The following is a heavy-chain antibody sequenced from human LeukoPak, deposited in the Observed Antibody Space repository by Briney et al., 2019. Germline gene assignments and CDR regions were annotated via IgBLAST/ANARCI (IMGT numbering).Heavy chain of an antibody. J-gene: IGHJ4*02. Sequence: SVKVSCKASGGTFSSYAISWVRQAPGQGLEWMGGIIPIFGTANYAQKFQGRVTITADESTSTAYMELSSLRSEDTAVYYCAKDSRIAARPLFGYWGQGTLVTVSS. D-gene: IGHD6-6*01. CDR1: GGTFSSYA. CDR2: IIPIFGTA. V-gene: IGHV1-69*01. CDR3: AKDSRIAARPLFGY.